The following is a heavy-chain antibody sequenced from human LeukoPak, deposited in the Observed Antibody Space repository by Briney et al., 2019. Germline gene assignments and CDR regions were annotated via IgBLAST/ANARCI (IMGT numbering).Heavy chain of an antibody. CDR2: ISYDGSNK. CDR1: GFTFSSYA. J-gene: IGHJ4*02. Sequence: PGGSLRLSCAASGFTFSSYAMHWVRQAPGKGLEWVAVISYDGSNKYYADSVKGRFTISRDNSKNTLYLQMNSLRADDTAVYYCARVGDSSGYYYDYWGQGTLVTVSS. V-gene: IGHV3-30*04. CDR3: ARVGDSSGYYYDY. D-gene: IGHD3-22*01.